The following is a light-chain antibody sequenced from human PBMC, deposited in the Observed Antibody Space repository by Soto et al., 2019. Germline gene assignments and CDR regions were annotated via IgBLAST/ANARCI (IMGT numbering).Light chain of an antibody. CDR1: SSDVGGYDY. J-gene: IGLJ1*01. V-gene: IGLV2-14*01. Sequence: VLTHPASVSGSPGQSITISSTGTSSDVGGYDYVSWYQLHPGKAPKLMVFEVSNRPSGVSYRFSGSKSGNTASLTISGLQAEDEADYFCSSYSISTAYLFGTGTKVTVL. CDR3: SSYSISTAYL. CDR2: EVS.